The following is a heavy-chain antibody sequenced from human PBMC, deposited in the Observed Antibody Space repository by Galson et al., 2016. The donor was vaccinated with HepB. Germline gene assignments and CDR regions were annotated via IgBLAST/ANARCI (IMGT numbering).Heavy chain of an antibody. D-gene: IGHD2-2*01. Sequence: SLRLSCAASGFTFSSYAMHWVRQAPGKGLERVAVISYDGSNKYFAASVKGRFTISRDNSKKTLYLQMNSLRAEDTAVYYCAKDGRIYCSSASCHDHFHYWGQGTLVTVSS. CDR3: AKDGRIYCSSASCHDHFHY. CDR1: GFTFSSYA. V-gene: IGHV3-30*04. J-gene: IGHJ4*02. CDR2: ISYDGSNK.